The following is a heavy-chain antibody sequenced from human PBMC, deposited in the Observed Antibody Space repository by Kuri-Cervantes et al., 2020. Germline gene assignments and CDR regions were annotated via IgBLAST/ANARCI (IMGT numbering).Heavy chain of an antibody. D-gene: IGHD1-26*01. Sequence: GESLKISCAASGFTFSSYDMHWVRQATGKGLEWVSAIGTAGDTYYPGSVKGRFTISRDDSKNTLYLQMNSLKTEDTAVYYCTTGIVGATPDYWGQGTLVTVSS. V-gene: IGHV3-13*01. CDR2: IGTAGDT. CDR3: TTGIVGATPDY. CDR1: GFTFSSYD. J-gene: IGHJ4*02.